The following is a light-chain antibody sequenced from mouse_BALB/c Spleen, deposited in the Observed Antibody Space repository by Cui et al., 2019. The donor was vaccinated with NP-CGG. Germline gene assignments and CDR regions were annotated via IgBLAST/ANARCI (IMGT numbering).Light chain of an antibody. J-gene: IGLJ1*01. CDR2: GTN. Sequence: QAVLPQESALTTSPGETVTLTCRSSIGAVITSNYANWVQEKPDHLFTGLIGGTNNRAPGVPARFSGSLIGDKAALTITGAQTEDEAIYFCALWYSNHWVFGGGTKLTVL. CDR1: IGAVITSNY. V-gene: IGLV1*01. CDR3: ALWYSNHWV.